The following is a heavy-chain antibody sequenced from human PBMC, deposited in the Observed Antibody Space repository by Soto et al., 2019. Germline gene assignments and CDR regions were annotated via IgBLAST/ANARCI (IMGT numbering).Heavy chain of an antibody. D-gene: IGHD3-22*01. CDR2: IYYSGST. V-gene: IGHV4-59*01. CDR3: ARAENFYDSSGYYYDWAYYFDY. CDR1: GGSISSYY. J-gene: IGHJ4*02. Sequence: SETLSLTCTVSGGSISSYYWSWIRQPPGKGLEWIGYIYYSGSTNYNPSLKSRVTISVDTSKNQFPLKLSSVTAADTAVYYCARAENFYDSSGYYYDWAYYFDYWGQGTLVTVS.